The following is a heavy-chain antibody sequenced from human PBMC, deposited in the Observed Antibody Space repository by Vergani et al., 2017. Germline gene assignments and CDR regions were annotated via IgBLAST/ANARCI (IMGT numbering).Heavy chain of an antibody. CDR2: IYYSGST. CDR1: GGSISSSSYY. CDR3: ARHGPIFGVVTEQDYYGMDV. D-gene: IGHD3-3*01. Sequence: QLQLQESGPGLVKPSETLSLTCTVSGGSISSSSYYWGWIRQPPGKGLEWIGSIYYSGSTYYNPSLKSRVTISVDTSKNQFSLKLSSVTAADTAVYYCARHGPIFGVVTEQDYYGMDVWGQGTTVTVSS. V-gene: IGHV4-39*01. J-gene: IGHJ6*02.